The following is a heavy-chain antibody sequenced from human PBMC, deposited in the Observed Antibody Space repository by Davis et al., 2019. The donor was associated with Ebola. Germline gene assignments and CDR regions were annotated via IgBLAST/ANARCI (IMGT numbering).Heavy chain of an antibody. V-gene: IGHV3-66*01. J-gene: IGHJ3*02. Sequence: GESLKISCAAFGLTVRSNYMSWVRQAPGKGLEWVSVIYSGGTTYYADSVKGRFTVSRDNSENTLSLQMNSLTVEDTAVYYCARASFETAMADAFDIWGQGTMVTVSS. CDR3: ARASFETAMADAFDI. CDR1: GLTVRSNY. D-gene: IGHD5-18*01. CDR2: IYSGGTT.